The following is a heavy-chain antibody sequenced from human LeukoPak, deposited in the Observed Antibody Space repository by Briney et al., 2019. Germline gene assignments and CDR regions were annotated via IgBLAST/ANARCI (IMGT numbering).Heavy chain of an antibody. Sequence: SETLSLTCTVSGGSISSSSYYWGWIRQPPGKGLEWIGSIYYSGSTYYNPSLKSRVTISVDTSKNQFSLKLSSATAADTAVYYCAREGLRFSFDPWGQGTLVTVSS. J-gene: IGHJ5*02. CDR1: GGSISSSSYY. V-gene: IGHV4-39*07. CDR3: AREGLRFSFDP. CDR2: IYYSGST. D-gene: IGHD3-3*01.